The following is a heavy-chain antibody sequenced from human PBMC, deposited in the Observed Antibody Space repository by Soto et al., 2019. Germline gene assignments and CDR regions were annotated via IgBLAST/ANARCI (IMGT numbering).Heavy chain of an antibody. J-gene: IGHJ4*02. CDR1: GGSVDSSKW. V-gene: IGHV4-4*02. CDR2: IYPSGST. D-gene: IGHD2-15*01. CDR3: ARDGGQRRFDY. Sequence: QVQLQESGPGLVKPSGTLSLTCAVSGGSVDSSKWWNWVRQTPGKGLEWIGEIYPSGSTNYNPSLKSRVTISVDKSRNQFSLRLTSVTAADTAVYYCARDGGQRRFDYWGQGTLVTVSS.